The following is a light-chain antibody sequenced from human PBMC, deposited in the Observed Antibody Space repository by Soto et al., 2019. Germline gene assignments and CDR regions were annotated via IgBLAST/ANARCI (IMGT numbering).Light chain of an antibody. CDR2: DAS. J-gene: IGKJ5*01. CDR1: QSVTSY. Sequence: EIVLTQSPATLSLSTGERATLSCRASQSVTSYLAWYQQRPGQAPRLLINDASRRATGIPDRFSGSGSGADFTLTISSLEPEDFAVYYCQQRSSWPITFGQGTRLEI. CDR3: QQRSSWPIT. V-gene: IGKV3-11*01.